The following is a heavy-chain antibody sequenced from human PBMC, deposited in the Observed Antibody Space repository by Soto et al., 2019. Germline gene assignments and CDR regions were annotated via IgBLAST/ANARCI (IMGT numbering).Heavy chain of an antibody. CDR3: ARVGVVPAAIDAFDI. D-gene: IGHD2-2*01. Sequence: PSETLSLTCAVYGGSFSGYYWSWIRQPPGKGLEWIGEINHSGSTNYNPSLKSRVTISVDTSKNQFSLKLSSVTAADTAVYYCARVGVVPAAIDAFDIWGQGTMVTVSS. CDR2: INHSGST. CDR1: GGSFSGYY. V-gene: IGHV4-34*01. J-gene: IGHJ3*02.